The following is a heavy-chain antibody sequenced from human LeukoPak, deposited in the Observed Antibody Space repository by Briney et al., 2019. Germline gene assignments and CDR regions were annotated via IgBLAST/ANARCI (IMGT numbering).Heavy chain of an antibody. D-gene: IGHD6-19*01. CDR1: GYTFTGYY. CDR2: INPNSGGT. Sequence: ASVKVSCKASGYTFTGYYMHWVRQAPGQGLEWMGWINPNSGGTNYAQKFQGRVTMTRDTSISTAYMELSRLRSDDTAVYYCARDRVAVAGIQRNWFDPWGQGTLVTVSS. J-gene: IGHJ5*02. V-gene: IGHV1-2*02. CDR3: ARDRVAVAGIQRNWFDP.